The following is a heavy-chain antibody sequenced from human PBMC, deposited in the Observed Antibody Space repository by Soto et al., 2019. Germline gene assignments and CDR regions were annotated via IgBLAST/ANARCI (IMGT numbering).Heavy chain of an antibody. Sequence: GRSLKISCNGSGYSFTSYWIGWVRQMPGKGLEWMGIIYPGDSDTRYSPSFQGQVTISADKSISTAYLQWSSLKASDTAMYYCATRRDYGDELPAVGAFDIWGQGTMVTVSS. J-gene: IGHJ3*02. CDR1: GYSFTSYW. CDR2: IYPGDSDT. CDR3: ATRRDYGDELPAVGAFDI. D-gene: IGHD4-17*01. V-gene: IGHV5-51*03.